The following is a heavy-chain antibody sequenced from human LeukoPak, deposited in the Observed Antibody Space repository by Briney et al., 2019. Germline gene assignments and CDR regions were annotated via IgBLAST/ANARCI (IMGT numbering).Heavy chain of an antibody. Sequence: GGSLRLSCAASGFTFSSYSMNWVRQAPGKGLEWVAVISYDGSNKYYADSVKGRFTISRDNSKNTLYLQMNSLRAEDTAVYYCAKDLMISSWGQGTLVTVSS. CDR3: AKDLMISS. J-gene: IGHJ5*02. CDR2: ISYDGSNK. D-gene: IGHD3-22*01. V-gene: IGHV3-30*18. CDR1: GFTFSSYS.